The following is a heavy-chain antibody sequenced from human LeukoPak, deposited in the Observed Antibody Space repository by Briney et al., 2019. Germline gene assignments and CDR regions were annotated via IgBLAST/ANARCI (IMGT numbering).Heavy chain of an antibody. D-gene: IGHD2-2*01. CDR2: INHSGST. J-gene: IGHJ5*02. Sequence: SEALSLTCAVYGGSFSGYYWSWIRQPPGKGLEWIGEINHSGSTNYNPSLKSRVTISVDTSKNQFSLKLSSVTAADTAVYYCARGPRAGRCSSTSCYGGGRSRVNWFDPWGQGTLVTVSS. CDR3: ARGPRAGRCSSTSCYGGGRSRVNWFDP. CDR1: GGSFSGYY. V-gene: IGHV4-34*01.